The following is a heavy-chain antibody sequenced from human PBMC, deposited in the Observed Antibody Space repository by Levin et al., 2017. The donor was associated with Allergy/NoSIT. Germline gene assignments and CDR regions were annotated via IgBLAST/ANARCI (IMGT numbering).Heavy chain of an antibody. Sequence: GGSLRLSCAASGFTFNTYWMHWVRKAPGKGLVWVARLNSDGSRTMYADSVKGRFTISRDNAKNTLFLHMSSLGAEDTAVYYCAKDRGDIAVVGTASKHYYHGMDVWGQGTTVTVSS. J-gene: IGHJ6*02. CDR2: LNSDGSRT. D-gene: IGHD6-19*01. CDR3: AKDRGDIAVVGTASKHYYHGMDV. V-gene: IGHV3-74*03. CDR1: GFTFNTYW.